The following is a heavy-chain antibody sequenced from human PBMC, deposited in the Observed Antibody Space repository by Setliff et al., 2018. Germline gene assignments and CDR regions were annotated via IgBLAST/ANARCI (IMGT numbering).Heavy chain of an antibody. CDR3: VRISRDFNMDV. CDR2: IRKKANSYTT. J-gene: IGHJ6*03. V-gene: IGHV3-72*01. CDR1: GFTFNKYG. Sequence: GESLKISCAASGFTFNKYGMHWVRQAPGKGLEWVGRIRKKANSYTTEYAASVKGRFIISRDDSKNSLSLQMDSLKSEDTAIYYCVRISRDFNMDVWGKGTTVTVSS.